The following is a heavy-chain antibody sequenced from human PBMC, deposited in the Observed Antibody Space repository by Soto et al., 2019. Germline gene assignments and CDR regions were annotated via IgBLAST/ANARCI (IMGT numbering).Heavy chain of an antibody. Sequence: QVQLVESGGGVVQPGRSLRLSCPASGFTFSSYAMHWVRQAPGKGLEWVAFISYVVSNKYYADSVKGRFSISRDNSKNTLFLQMNSLRAEDTAVYYCARGNRDFWSTYYFDYWGQGTLVTVSS. CDR3: ARGNRDFWSTYYFDY. CDR1: GFTFSSYA. J-gene: IGHJ4*02. D-gene: IGHD3-3*01. V-gene: IGHV3-30-3*01. CDR2: ISYVVSNK.